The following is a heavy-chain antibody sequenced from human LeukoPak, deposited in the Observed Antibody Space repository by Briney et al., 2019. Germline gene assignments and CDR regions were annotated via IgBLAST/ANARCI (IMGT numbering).Heavy chain of an antibody. CDR2: INSDGSST. Sequence: GGSLRLSCAASGFTFSSYWMHWVRQTPGKGLVWVSRINSDGSSTIYAGAVKGRFTISRDNAKNTLYLQMNSLRAEDTAVYYCTRQGSNAFDIWGQGTMVTVSS. V-gene: IGHV3-74*01. CDR1: GFTFSSYW. CDR3: TRQGSNAFDI. J-gene: IGHJ3*02.